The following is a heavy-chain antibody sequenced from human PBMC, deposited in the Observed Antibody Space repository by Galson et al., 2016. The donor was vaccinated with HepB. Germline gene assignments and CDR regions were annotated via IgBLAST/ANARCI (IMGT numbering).Heavy chain of an antibody. CDR1: GFTFSHYW. CDR3: ASGPYCSGGSCNMNADD. J-gene: IGHJ4*02. V-gene: IGHV3-74*01. D-gene: IGHD2-15*01. Sequence: SPRPPCAVSGFTFSHYWMHWVRQAPGKGLVWVSRTNTDGSGTTYADSVKCRFTISRDNAKNTLYLQTNSLRADDTAVYYCASGPYCSGGSCNMNADDWGQGSLVTVSS. CDR2: TNTDGSGT.